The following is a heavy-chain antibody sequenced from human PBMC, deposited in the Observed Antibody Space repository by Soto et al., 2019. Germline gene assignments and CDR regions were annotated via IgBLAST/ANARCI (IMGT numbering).Heavy chain of an antibody. J-gene: IGHJ4*02. D-gene: IGHD6-19*01. CDR2: ISGSGGST. CDR3: AKCGLGNSGLIAVAGATHY. V-gene: IGHV3-23*01. Sequence: EVQLLESGGGLVQPGGSLRLSCAASGFTFSSYAMSWVRQAPGKGLEWVSAISGSGGSTYYADSVKGRFTISRDNSKNTLYLQMNSLRAEDTAVYYCAKCGLGNSGLIAVAGATHYWGQGTLVTVSS. CDR1: GFTFSSYA.